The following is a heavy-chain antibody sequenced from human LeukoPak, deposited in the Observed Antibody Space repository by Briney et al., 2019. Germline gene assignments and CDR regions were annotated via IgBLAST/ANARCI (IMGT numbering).Heavy chain of an antibody. CDR2: IYWDDDK. D-gene: IGHD6-19*01. CDR1: GFSLSTSGVG. CDR3: AHHRRYSSGWYFGAFDI. V-gene: IGHV2-5*02. Sequence: SGPTLVNPTQTLTLTCTFSGFSLSTSGVGVGWIRQPPGKALEWLALIYWDDDKRYSPSLKSRLTITKDTSKNQVVLTMTNMDPVDTATYYCAHHRRYSSGWYFGAFDIWGQGTMVTVSS. J-gene: IGHJ3*02.